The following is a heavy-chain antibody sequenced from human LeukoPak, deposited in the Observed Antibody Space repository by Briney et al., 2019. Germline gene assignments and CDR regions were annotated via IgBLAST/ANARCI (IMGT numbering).Heavy chain of an antibody. CDR3: ARAPTLNYDILTGFQYNWFDP. CDR1: GGSISSYY. J-gene: IGHJ5*02. V-gene: IGHV4-59*01. Sequence: SETLSLTCTVSGGSISSYYWSWIRQPAGKGLEWIGYIYYSGSTNYNPSLKSRVTISVDTSKNQFSLKLSSVTAADTAVYYCARAPTLNYDILTGFQYNWFDPWGQGTLVTVSS. D-gene: IGHD3-9*01. CDR2: IYYSGST.